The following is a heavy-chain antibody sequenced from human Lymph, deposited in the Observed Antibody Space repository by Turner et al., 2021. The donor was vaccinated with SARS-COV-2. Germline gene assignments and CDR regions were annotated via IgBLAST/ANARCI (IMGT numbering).Heavy chain of an antibody. CDR2: IKSKTDGGTT. D-gene: IGHD3-10*01. Sequence: ESNLVASWDGPVQPVGSLTLSSASTGSTFSNAWMSWVRQGLGQGLGWVGRIKSKTDGGTTDYAAPVKGGFSISRRDSKNKLYLLMNSMKTEDAAVYYCTTDPGEIVAYFDYWGQGTLVTVSS. CDR1: GSTFSNAW. V-gene: IGHV3-15*01. CDR3: TTDPGEIVAYFDY. J-gene: IGHJ4*02.